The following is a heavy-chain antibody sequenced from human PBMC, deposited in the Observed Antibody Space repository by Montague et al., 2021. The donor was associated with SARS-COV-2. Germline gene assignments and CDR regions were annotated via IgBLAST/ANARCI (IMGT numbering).Heavy chain of an antibody. CDR2: TYYRKKWYS. V-gene: IGHV6-1*01. CDR1: GDSVAGLSCR. Sequence: CAISGDSVAGLSCRWEEHTPELRHRSKSHGVTYYRKKWYSDYAPSVRGRLTVNPDASKNEFSLELNYVTPEDTAVYYCVRYSGWFYFDFWGQGTLVTVSS. J-gene: IGHJ4*02. D-gene: IGHD6-19*01. CDR3: VRYSGWFYFDF.